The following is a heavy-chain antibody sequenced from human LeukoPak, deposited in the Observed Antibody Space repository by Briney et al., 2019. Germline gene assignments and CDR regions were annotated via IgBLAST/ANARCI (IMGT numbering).Heavy chain of an antibody. Sequence: SETLSLTCTVSGGSISSYYWSWIRQPPGKGLEWIGYIYYSGSTNYNLSLKSRVTISVDTSKNQFSLKLSSVTAADTAVYYCARENSSKGFAYFDYWGQGTLVTVSS. CDR1: GGSISSYY. D-gene: IGHD6-13*01. J-gene: IGHJ4*02. CDR3: ARENSSKGFAYFDY. V-gene: IGHV4-59*01. CDR2: IYYSGST.